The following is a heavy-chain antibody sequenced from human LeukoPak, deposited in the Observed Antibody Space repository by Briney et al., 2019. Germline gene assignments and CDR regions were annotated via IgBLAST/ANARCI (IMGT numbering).Heavy chain of an antibody. CDR1: GFTVISNY. CDR2: ISGSGGST. V-gene: IGHV3-23*01. CDR3: AKSGLNRFDY. Sequence: GGSLRLSCAASGFTVISNYMSWVRQAPGKGLEWVSTISGSGGSTNHADSVKGRFTISRDDSKNTLYLQMNSLRAEDTAVYYCAKSGLNRFDYWGQGTLVTVSS. J-gene: IGHJ4*02. D-gene: IGHD2-15*01.